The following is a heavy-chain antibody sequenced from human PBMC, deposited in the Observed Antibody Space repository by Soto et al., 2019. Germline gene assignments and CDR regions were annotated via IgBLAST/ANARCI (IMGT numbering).Heavy chain of an antibody. Sequence: QVQLVQSGAEVKKPESSVKVSCKASGGTFSSYAISWVRQAPGQGLEWMGGIIPIFGTANYAQKFQGRVTITADEATGTGYRERSRLRAEDTAVYYCARASTRGGSIVVVTAPDGWFDPWGQGTLVTVSS. J-gene: IGHJ5*02. CDR2: IIPIFGTA. CDR3: ARASTRGGSIVVVTAPDGWFDP. D-gene: IGHD2-21*02. CDR1: GGTFSSYA. V-gene: IGHV1-69*12.